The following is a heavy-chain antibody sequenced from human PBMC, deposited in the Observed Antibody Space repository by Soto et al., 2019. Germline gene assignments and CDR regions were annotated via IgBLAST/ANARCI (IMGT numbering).Heavy chain of an antibody. CDR2: INHSGST. D-gene: IGHD5-18*01. CDR3: ARIAIQLWSRRSYYGMDV. CDR1: GGSFSGYY. V-gene: IGHV4-34*01. J-gene: IGHJ6*02. Sequence: QVQLQQWGAGLLKPSETLSLTCAVYGGSFSGYYWSWIRQPPGKGLEWIGEINHSGSTNYNPSLKSRVTISVDTSKNQFSLKLSSVTAADTAVYYCARIAIQLWSRRSYYGMDVWGQGTTVTVSS.